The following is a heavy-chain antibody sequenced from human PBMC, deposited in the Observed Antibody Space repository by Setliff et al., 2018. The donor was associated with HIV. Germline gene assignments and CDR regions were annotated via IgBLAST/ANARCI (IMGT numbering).Heavy chain of an antibody. D-gene: IGHD3-16*01. CDR3: ARVGAPSHWLGP. V-gene: IGHV4-59*01. J-gene: IGHJ5*02. CDR2: ILNREIT. Sequence: SETLSLTCTVSGASISSDSWSWIRQSPGKGLEWIGFILNREITNYNPSLQSRVSISMDTSKNQFSLKLHSVTAADTAIYHCARVGAPSHWLGPWGQGTLVTVSS. CDR1: GASISSDS.